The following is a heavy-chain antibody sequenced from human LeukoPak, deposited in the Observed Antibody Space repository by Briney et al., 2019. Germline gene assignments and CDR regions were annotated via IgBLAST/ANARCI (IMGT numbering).Heavy chain of an antibody. CDR3: ARQAALLLLMVIDY. J-gene: IGHJ4*02. Sequence: SETLSLTCTVSGVSISSSSYYWGWIRQPPGKGLEWIGSIYYSGSTYYNPSLKSRVTISVDTSKNQFSLKLSSVTAADTAVYYCARQAALLLLMVIDYWGQGTLVTVSS. CDR1: GVSISSSSYY. V-gene: IGHV4-39*01. D-gene: IGHD2-8*01. CDR2: IYYSGST.